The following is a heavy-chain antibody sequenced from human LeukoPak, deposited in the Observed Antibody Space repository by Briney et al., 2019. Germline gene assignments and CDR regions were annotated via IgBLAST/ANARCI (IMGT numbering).Heavy chain of an antibody. J-gene: IGHJ2*01. Sequence: PGGSLRLSCAASGFTVSSNYMSWVRQAPGKGLEWVSVIYPVGSTYYGDSVKGRFTISRDNSRNTLFLQINNPRADAQAVFYCARDRRTDYDSRYFELWGRGTLVTVSS. CDR1: GFTVSSNY. CDR2: IYPVGST. CDR3: ARDRRTDYDSRYFEL. V-gene: IGHV3-53*01. D-gene: IGHD3-22*01.